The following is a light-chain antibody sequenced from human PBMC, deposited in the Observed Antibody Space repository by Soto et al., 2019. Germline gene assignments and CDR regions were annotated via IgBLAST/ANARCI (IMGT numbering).Light chain of an antibody. CDR3: HHYCYSPQT. CDR1: QSVSNY. V-gene: IGKV3-20*01. CDR2: NTS. Sequence: EVVLTQSPGTLSLSPGERATLSCRASQSVSNYLAWYQQKPGQAPRLLIYNTSSRATGIPDRFSGRGSGTDFTLTISRLEPEDFAVYYCHHYCYSPQTFGQWTKVEIK. J-gene: IGKJ1*01.